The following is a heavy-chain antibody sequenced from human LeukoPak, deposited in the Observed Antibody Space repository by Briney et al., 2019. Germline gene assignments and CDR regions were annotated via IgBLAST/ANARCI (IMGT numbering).Heavy chain of an antibody. D-gene: IGHD1-26*01. Sequence: SDPLSLPCTVSGAPITSTSYYWGRIRQPQGQGLGGIGSTYYRGTTYYNPSLKSRVTISPDKSKNQFSLTLTSVTAADTAVYFCARAPLSGTYYTDAFDIWGQGTMVTVS. CDR2: TYYRGTT. CDR1: GAPITSTSYY. CDR3: ARAPLSGTYYTDAFDI. J-gene: IGHJ3*02. V-gene: IGHV4-39*07.